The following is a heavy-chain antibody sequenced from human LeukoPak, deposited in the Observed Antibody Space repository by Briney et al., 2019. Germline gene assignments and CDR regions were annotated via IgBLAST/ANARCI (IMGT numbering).Heavy chain of an antibody. J-gene: IGHJ4*02. Sequence: GGSLGLSCAASGFTLSNHVMHWVRQAPGKGLEWVAVISSDGNNKYYADSVQGRFTIARDNSKNTLYLQMNSLRPEDTAVYYCARDRPGITVAGALDYWGQGTLVTVSP. CDR1: GFTLSNHV. V-gene: IGHV3-30*04. CDR3: ARDRPGITVAGALDY. D-gene: IGHD6-19*01. CDR2: ISSDGNNK.